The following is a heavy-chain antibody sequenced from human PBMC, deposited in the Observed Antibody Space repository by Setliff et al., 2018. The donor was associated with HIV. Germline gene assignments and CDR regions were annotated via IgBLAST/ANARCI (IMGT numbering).Heavy chain of an antibody. CDR2: IYTSGST. CDR3: ARDRIVVVPAAISYYSYGMDV. Sequence: SSETLSLTCTVSGGSTSSGSYYWSWIRQPAGKGLEWIGRIYTSGSTNYNPSLKSRVTISVDTSKNQFSLKLSSVTAADTAVYYCARDRIVVVPAAISYYSYGMDVWGQGTTVTVSS. CDR1: GGSTSSGSYY. D-gene: IGHD2-2*01. V-gene: IGHV4-61*02. J-gene: IGHJ6*02.